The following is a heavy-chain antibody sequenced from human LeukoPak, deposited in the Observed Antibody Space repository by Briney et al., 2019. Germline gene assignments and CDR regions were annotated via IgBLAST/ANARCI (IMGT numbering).Heavy chain of an antibody. V-gene: IGHV3-23*01. CDR1: GFTFSSYA. CDR2: ISGSGGST. CDR3: AKDGGGHSSSWYVQYLQH. J-gene: IGHJ1*01. Sequence: GGSLRLSCAASGFTFSSYAMSWVRQAPGKGLEWVSAISGSGGSTYYADSVKGRFTISRDNSKNTLYLQMNSLRAEDTAVYYCAKDGGGHSSSWYVQYLQHWGQGTLVTVSS. D-gene: IGHD6-13*01.